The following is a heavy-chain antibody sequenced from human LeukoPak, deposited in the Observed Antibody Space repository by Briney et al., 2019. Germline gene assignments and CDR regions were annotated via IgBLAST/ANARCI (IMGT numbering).Heavy chain of an antibody. CDR2: ISSSGSTI. CDR1: GFTFSDYY. V-gene: IGHV3-11*04. CDR3: ARVDTAMVFDY. D-gene: IGHD5-18*01. J-gene: IGHJ4*02. Sequence: GGSLRLSCAASGFTFSDYYMSWIRQAPGEGLEWVSYISSSGSTIYYADSVKGRFTISRDNSKNTLYLQMNSLRAEDTAVYYCARVDTAMVFDYWGQGTLVTVSS.